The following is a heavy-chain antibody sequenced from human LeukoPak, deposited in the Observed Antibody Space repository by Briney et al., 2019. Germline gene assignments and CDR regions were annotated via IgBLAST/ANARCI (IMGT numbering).Heavy chain of an antibody. V-gene: IGHV4-61*02. Sequence: SLTLSLTCTVSGASISGGSYYWSWIRQPAGKGLEWIGRIYTTGSTNYNPSLKSRVTISVDTSKNQFSLGLSSVTAADTAVYYCARSPGGSGTRAFDIWGQGTMVTVSS. CDR2: IYTTGST. CDR3: ARSPGGSGTRAFDI. D-gene: IGHD3-10*01. CDR1: GASISGGSYY. J-gene: IGHJ3*02.